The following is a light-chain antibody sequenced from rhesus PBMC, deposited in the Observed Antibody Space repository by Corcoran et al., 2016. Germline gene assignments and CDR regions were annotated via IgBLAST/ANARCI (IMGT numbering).Light chain of an antibody. CDR3: LQHSNWPYS. V-gene: IGKV3-24*01. CDR2: GAS. Sequence: EMVMTQSPATLSLSPGERATLSSRASQSVSSSLAWYPQKPGTAPGLPIFGASRRATAIPDRFSGSGSGTDFTLTISSLEPEDVAVYYCLQHSNWPYSFGQGTKVGIK. CDR1: QSVSSS. J-gene: IGKJ2*01.